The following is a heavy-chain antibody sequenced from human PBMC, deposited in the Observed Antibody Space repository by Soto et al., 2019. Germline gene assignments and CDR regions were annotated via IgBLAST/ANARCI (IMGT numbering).Heavy chain of an antibody. D-gene: IGHD6-19*01. CDR3: ARGTRWLVLLNWFDP. V-gene: IGHV4-34*01. CDR2: INHSGST. Sequence: SETLSLTCAVYGGSFSGYYWSWIRQPPGKGLEWIGEINHSGSTNYNPSLKSRVTISVDTSKNQFSLKLSSVTAADTAVYYCARGTRWLVLLNWFDPWGQGTLVTVSS. J-gene: IGHJ5*02. CDR1: GGSFSGYY.